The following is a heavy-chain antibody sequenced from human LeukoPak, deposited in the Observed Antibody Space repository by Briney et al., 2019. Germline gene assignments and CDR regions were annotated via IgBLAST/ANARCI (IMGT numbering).Heavy chain of an antibody. Sequence: SETLSLTCTVSGGSISSGGYYWCWIRQPPGKGLEWIGYIYHSGRTYYNPSLKSRVTIPVDRSKNHFSLKLSSVTAADTAVYYCARQRPRPTFDYWGQGTLVTVSS. CDR2: IYHSGRT. D-gene: IGHD1-26*01. CDR1: GGSISSGGYY. J-gene: IGHJ4*02. CDR3: ARQRPRPTFDY. V-gene: IGHV4-30-2*01.